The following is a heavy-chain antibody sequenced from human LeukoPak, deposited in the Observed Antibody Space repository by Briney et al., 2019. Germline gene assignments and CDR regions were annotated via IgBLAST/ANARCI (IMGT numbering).Heavy chain of an antibody. CDR3: ARGCKTYYYDNSGYYFDY. Sequence: SETLSLTCTVSGGSISSGGYYWSWIRQHPGQGLEWIGYIYYSGSTYYNPSLKSRVTISVDTSKNQFSLKLSSVTAADTAVYYCARGCKTYYYDNSGYYFDYWGQGTLVTVSS. CDR2: IYYSGST. D-gene: IGHD3-22*01. V-gene: IGHV4-31*03. J-gene: IGHJ4*02. CDR1: GGSISSGGYY.